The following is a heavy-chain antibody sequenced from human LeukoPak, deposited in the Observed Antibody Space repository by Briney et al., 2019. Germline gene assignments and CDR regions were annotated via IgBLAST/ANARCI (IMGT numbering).Heavy chain of an antibody. D-gene: IGHD3-3*01. J-gene: IGHJ5*02. Sequence: ASVKVSCKASGYTFTGYYMHWVRQAPGQGLEWMGWISAYNGNTNYAQKLQGRVTMTTDTSTSTAYMELRSLRSDDTAVYYCARDGLYYDFPGFDPWGQGTLVTVSS. CDR3: ARDGLYYDFPGFDP. CDR1: GYTFTGYY. CDR2: ISAYNGNT. V-gene: IGHV1-18*04.